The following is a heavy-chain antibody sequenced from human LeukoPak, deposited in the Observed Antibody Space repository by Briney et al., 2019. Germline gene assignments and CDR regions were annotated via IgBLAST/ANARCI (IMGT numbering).Heavy chain of an antibody. D-gene: IGHD2-2*02. CDR3: ARVRYCSSTSCYTFDY. CDR2: IIPILCIA. CDR1: GGTFSSYT. V-gene: IGHV1-69*02. Sequence: SVKVSCKAPGGTFSSYTISWVRQAPGQGLEWMGRIIPILCIANYAQKFQGRVTITADKSTSTAYMELSSLRSEDTAVYYCARVRYCSSTSCYTFDYWGQGTLVTVSS. J-gene: IGHJ4*02.